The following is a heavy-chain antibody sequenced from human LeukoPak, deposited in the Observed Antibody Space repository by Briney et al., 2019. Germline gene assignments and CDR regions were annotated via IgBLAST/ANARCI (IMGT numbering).Heavy chain of an antibody. J-gene: IGHJ4*02. CDR2: IYYSGST. CDR1: GGSISSYY. D-gene: IGHD1-26*01. CDR3: ARAVGGSYYFHFDY. Sequence: SETLSLTCTVSGGSISSYYWSWIRQPPGKGLEWIGYIYYSGSTNYNPSLKSRVTISVDTSKNQFSLKLSSVTAADTAVHYCARAVGGSYYFHFDYWGQGTLVTVSS. V-gene: IGHV4-59*01.